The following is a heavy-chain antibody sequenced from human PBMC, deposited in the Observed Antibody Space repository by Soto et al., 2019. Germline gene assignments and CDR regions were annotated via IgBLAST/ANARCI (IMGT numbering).Heavy chain of an antibody. Sequence: GGSLRLSCAASGFTFSSYAMHWVRQAPGKGLEWVAVISYDGSNKYYADSVKGRFPISRDNSKNTLYLQMNSLRAEDTAVYYCAKINVDIVATIRGRGAFDIWGQGTMVTVSS. CDR2: ISYDGSNK. D-gene: IGHD5-12*01. CDR3: AKINVDIVATIRGRGAFDI. V-gene: IGHV3-30*04. J-gene: IGHJ3*02. CDR1: GFTFSSYA.